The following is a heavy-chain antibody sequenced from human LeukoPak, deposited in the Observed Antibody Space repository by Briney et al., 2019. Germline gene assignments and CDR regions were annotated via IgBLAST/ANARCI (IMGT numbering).Heavy chain of an antibody. CDR1: GYTFTNYG. V-gene: IGHV1-18*01. Sequence: ASVKVSCKASGYTFTNYGISWVRQAPRQGLEWMGWISAYNGNTNYAQKLQGRVTMTTDTSTSTAYMELRSLRSDDTAVYYCARVYGGYDYPPPDYWGQGTVVTVSS. CDR3: ARVYGGYDYPPPDY. CDR2: ISAYNGNT. J-gene: IGHJ4*02. D-gene: IGHD5-12*01.